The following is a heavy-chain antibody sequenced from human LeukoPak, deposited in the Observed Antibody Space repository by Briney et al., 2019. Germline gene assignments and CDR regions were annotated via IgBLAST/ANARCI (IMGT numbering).Heavy chain of an antibody. CDR3: ARSWGTSGWENFDY. CDR1: RFTFSTYW. J-gene: IGHJ4*02. V-gene: IGHV3-74*01. Sequence: GGSLRLSCGASRFTFSTYWMHWVRHAPGKGLVWSACINSDESNTQYAASVKGRFTISRDKANKPIYLQMNSLRAEDTAVYYCARSWGTSGWENFDYWGPGTLVTVSS. D-gene: IGHD6-19*01. CDR2: INSDESNT.